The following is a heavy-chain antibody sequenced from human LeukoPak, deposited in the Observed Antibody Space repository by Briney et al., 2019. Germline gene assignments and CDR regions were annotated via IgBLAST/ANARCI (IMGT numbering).Heavy chain of an antibody. Sequence: PGESLKISCKGSGYSFTSYWIGWVRQMPGKGLEGMGIIYPGDSDTRYSPSFQGQVTISADKSISTAYLKWSSMKASDTAMYYCARLLGGGSSSWYQHPGYWGQGTLVTVSS. CDR1: GYSFTSYW. CDR3: ARLLGGGSSSWYQHPGY. D-gene: IGHD6-13*01. CDR2: IYPGDSDT. V-gene: IGHV5-51*01. J-gene: IGHJ4*02.